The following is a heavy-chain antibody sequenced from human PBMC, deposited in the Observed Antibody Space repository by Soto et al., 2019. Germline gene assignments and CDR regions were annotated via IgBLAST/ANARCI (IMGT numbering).Heavy chain of an antibody. CDR2: IYYSGST. D-gene: IGHD6-19*01. J-gene: IGHJ5*02. V-gene: IGHV4-31*03. Sequence: SETLSLTCTVSGGSISSGGYYWSWIRQHPGKGLEWIGYIYYSGSTYYNPSLKSRVTISVDTSKNQFSLKLSSVTAADTAVYYCARERYSSGWYFNWFDPWGQGALVTVSS. CDR1: GGSISSGGYY. CDR3: ARERYSSGWYFNWFDP.